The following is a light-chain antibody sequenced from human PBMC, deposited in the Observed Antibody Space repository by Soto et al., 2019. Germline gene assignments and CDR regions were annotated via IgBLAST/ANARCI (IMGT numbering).Light chain of an antibody. CDR2: SNN. V-gene: IGLV1-44*01. CDR3: AAWDGSLKAYV. J-gene: IGLJ1*01. Sequence: QSVLTQPPSASGTPGQRVTISCSGSNSNIGSNTVNWYQQLPETAPRLLIDSNNERPSGVPDRFSGSKSGTSASLAISGLQSEDEADYYCAAWDGSLKAYVFGTGTKVTVL. CDR1: NSNIGSNT.